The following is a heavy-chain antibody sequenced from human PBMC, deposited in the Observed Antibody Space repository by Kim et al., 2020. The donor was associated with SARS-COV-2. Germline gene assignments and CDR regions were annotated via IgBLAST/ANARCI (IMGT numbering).Heavy chain of an antibody. D-gene: IGHD1-26*01. CDR3: ARDPGSGSYYGDAFDI. J-gene: IGHJ3*02. Sequence: ASVKVSCKASGYTFTSYYMHWVRQAPGQGLEWMGIINPSGGSTSYAQKFQGRVTMTRDTSTSTVYMELSSLRSEDTAVYYCARDPGSGSYYGDAFDIWGQGTMVTVSS. CDR2: INPSGGST. V-gene: IGHV1-46*01. CDR1: GYTFTSYY.